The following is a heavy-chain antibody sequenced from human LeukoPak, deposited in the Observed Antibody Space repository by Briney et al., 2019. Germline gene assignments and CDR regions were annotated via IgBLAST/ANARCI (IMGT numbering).Heavy chain of an antibody. CDR2: IQQDGSEK. CDR1: GFTFSNYW. J-gene: IGHJ4*02. D-gene: IGHD5-18*01. CDR3: ARDRGFSYGIDF. V-gene: IGHV3-7*04. Sequence: GGSLRLSCAASGFTFSNYWMSWVRQAPGKGLEWVANIQQDGSEKYYVDSVKGRFTISRDNAKKSLFLQVSSLRGEDTAVYYCARDRGFSYGIDFWGQGTLVTVSS.